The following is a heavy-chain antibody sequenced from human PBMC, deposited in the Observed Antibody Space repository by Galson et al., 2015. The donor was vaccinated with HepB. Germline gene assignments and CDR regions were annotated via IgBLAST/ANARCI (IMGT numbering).Heavy chain of an antibody. D-gene: IGHD4-17*01. V-gene: IGHV4-30-4*07. CDR2: IYYSGST. CDR3: ARRSDYGDYVGY. Sequence: QVQLQESGPGLVKPSETLSLTCAVSGGSISSGGYSWSWIRQPPGKGLEWIGYIYYSGSTYYNPSLKSRVTISVDTSKNQFSLKLSSVTAADTAVYYCARRSDYGDYVGYWGQGTLVTVSS. J-gene: IGHJ4*02. CDR1: GGSISSGGYS.